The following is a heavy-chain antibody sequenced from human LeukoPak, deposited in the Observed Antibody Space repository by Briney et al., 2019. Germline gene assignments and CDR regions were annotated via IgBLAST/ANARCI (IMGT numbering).Heavy chain of an antibody. CDR3: ASRHDGKYYYGSGSYYNGVY. D-gene: IGHD3-10*01. CDR1: GGSFSGYH. CDR2: INHSGST. Sequence: SETLSLTCAVYGGSFSGYHWSWIRQPPGKGLEWIGEINHSGSTNYNPSLKSRVTISVDTSKNQFSLKLSSVTAADTAVYYCASRHDGKYYYGSGSYYNGVYWGQGTLVTVSS. J-gene: IGHJ4*02. V-gene: IGHV4-34*01.